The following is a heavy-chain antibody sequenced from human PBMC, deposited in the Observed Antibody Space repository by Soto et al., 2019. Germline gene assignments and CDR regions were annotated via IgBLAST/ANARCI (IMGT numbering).Heavy chain of an antibody. CDR3: ASAGAHLGYYYGMDV. J-gene: IGHJ6*02. CDR1: GGTFSSYA. CDR2: IILIFGTA. V-gene: IGHV1-69*01. Sequence: QVQLVQSGAEVKKPGSSVKVSCKASGGTFSSYAISWVRQAPGQGLEWMGGIILIFGTANYAQKFQGRVTIKADESTSTAYMELSSLRAEDTAVYYCASAGAHLGYYYGMDVWGQGTTVTVSS. D-gene: IGHD1-26*01.